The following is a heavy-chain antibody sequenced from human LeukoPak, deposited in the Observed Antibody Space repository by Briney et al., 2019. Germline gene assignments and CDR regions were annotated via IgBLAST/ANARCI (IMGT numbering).Heavy chain of an antibody. D-gene: IGHD5-24*01. Sequence: SQTLSLTCAISGGSVSTNSAAWNWMRRSPSRGLEWLGRTYFLSRWYNEYATSVQGRITINPDTSRNHFSLQLNSVSPEDTAVYYCARWQHGPRYFDYWGQGTLVSVSS. CDR1: GGSVSTNSAA. J-gene: IGHJ4*02. CDR3: ARWQHGPRYFDY. V-gene: IGHV6-1*01. CDR2: TYFLSRWYN.